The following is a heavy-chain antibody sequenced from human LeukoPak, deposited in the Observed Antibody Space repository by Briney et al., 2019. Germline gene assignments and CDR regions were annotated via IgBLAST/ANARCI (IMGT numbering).Heavy chain of an antibody. CDR1: GGSISSGDYY. CDR2: IYYSGST. D-gene: IGHD5-12*01. J-gene: IGHJ4*02. V-gene: IGHV4-30-4*01. CDR3: AGGDSGYVGY. Sequence: SETLPLTCTVSGGSISSGDYYWSWIRQPPGKGLEWIGYIYYSGSTYYNPSLKSRVTISVDTSKNQFSLKLSSVTAADTAVYYCAGGDSGYVGYWGQGTLVTVSS.